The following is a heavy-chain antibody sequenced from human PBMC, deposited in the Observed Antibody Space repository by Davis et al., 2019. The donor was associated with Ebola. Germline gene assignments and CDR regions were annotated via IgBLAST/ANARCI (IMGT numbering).Heavy chain of an antibody. CDR3: VKDGGRQLLLRWDYFDS. D-gene: IGHD4-23*01. V-gene: IGHV3-33*03. Sequence: GGSLRLSCAASGFISSNCAMHWVRQAPGKGLEWVAGIWNHGNDYLYADSVRGRFTISRDNNKNSLYLQMNSLRVDDTALYFCVKDGGRQLLLRWDYFDSWGQGTLVTVSS. CDR2: IWNHGNDY. J-gene: IGHJ4*02. CDR1: GFISSNCA.